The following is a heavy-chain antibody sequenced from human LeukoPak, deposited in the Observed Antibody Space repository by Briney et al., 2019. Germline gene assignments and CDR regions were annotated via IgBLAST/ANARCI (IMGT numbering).Heavy chain of an antibody. CDR3: ARDWGRYYYYYMDV. Sequence: SETLSLTCTVSGGSISSGSYYWSWIRQPAGKGLEWIGRIYTGGSTNYNPSLKSRVTISVDTSKNQFSLKLSSVTAADTAVYYCARDWGRYYYYYMDVWGKGTTVTVSS. V-gene: IGHV4-61*02. D-gene: IGHD3-16*01. CDR2: IYTGGST. J-gene: IGHJ6*03. CDR1: GGSISSGSYY.